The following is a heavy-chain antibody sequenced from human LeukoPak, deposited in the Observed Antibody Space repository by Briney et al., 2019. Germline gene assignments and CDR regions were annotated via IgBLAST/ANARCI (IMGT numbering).Heavy chain of an antibody. J-gene: IGHJ5*02. CDR3: ARHRGYCSSTSCSYNWFDP. CDR2: IYYSGST. V-gene: IGHV4-59*08. D-gene: IGHD2-2*03. Sequence: SETLSLTCTVSGGSINSYYITWIRQPPGKGLEWIGYIYYSGSTKYNPSLKSRVTMSVDTSKNRFSLKLSSVTAADTAVYYCARHRGYCSSTSCSYNWFDPWGQGTLVTVSS. CDR1: GGSINSYY.